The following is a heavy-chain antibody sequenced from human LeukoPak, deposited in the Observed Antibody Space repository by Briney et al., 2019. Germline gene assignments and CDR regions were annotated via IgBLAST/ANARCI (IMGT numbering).Heavy chain of an antibody. CDR3: ARDVGFIVGATPGAFDI. Sequence: GGSLRLSCAASGFTFNSYPMDWVRQAPGKGLEWVSAISGSGGSTYYADSVKGRFTISRDNTENTLYLQMNSLRADDTAVYYCARDVGFIVGATPGAFDIWGQGTMVTVSS. CDR1: GFTFNSYP. J-gene: IGHJ3*02. V-gene: IGHV3-23*01. D-gene: IGHD1-26*01. CDR2: ISGSGGST.